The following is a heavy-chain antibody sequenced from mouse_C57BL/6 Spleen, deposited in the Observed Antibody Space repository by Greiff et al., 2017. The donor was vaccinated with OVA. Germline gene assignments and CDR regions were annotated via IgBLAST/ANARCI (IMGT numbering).Heavy chain of an antibody. V-gene: IGHV1-69*01. J-gene: IGHJ2*01. CDR1: GYTFTSYW. CDR3: ARTSITTVVAPLDY. D-gene: IGHD1-1*01. Sequence: VKLQQPGAELVMPGASVKLSCKASGYTFTSYWMHWVKQRPGQGLEWIGEIDPSDSYTNYNQKFKGKSTLTVDKSSSTAYMQLSSLTSEDSAVYYCARTSITTVVAPLDYWGQGTTLTVSS. CDR2: IDPSDSYT.